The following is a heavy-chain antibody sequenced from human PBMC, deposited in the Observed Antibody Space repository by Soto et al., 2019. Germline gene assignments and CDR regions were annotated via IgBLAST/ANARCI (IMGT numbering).Heavy chain of an antibody. J-gene: IGHJ5*02. V-gene: IGHV3-11*05. D-gene: IGHD6-13*01. CDR3: ARDQAAAGWFAP. Sequence: QVQLVESGGGLVKPGGSLRLSCAASGFTFSDYYMSWIRQAPGKGLEWVSYISSSSSYTNYADSVKGRFTISRDNAQNPLYLQMNSLRAEDPAVYYCARDQAAAGWFAPWGQGTLVTVS. CDR2: ISSSSSYT. CDR1: GFTFSDYY.